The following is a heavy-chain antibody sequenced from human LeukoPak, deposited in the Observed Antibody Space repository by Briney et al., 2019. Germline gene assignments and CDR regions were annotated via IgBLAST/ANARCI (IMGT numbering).Heavy chain of an antibody. CDR2: ISYDGSNI. V-gene: IGHV3-30*04. CDR3: ARDRIPAVAGILLRYYFDY. Sequence: GRSLRLSCAASGFTFSSYAMHWVRQAPGKGLEWVAVISYDGSNIYYADSVKGRFTISRDNSKNTLYLQMNSLRAEDTAVYYCARDRIPAVAGILLRYYFDYWGQGTLVTVSS. CDR1: GFTFSSYA. J-gene: IGHJ4*02. D-gene: IGHD6-19*01.